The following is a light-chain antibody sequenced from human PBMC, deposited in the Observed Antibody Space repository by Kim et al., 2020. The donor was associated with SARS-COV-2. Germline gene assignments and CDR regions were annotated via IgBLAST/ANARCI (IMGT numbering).Light chain of an antibody. CDR3: SSYTTSNSLV. CDR1: SSDVGAHDY. CDR2: DVS. J-gene: IGLJ2*01. Sequence: GQSITIACTGTSSDVGAHDYVSWFQQYPGKVPKLLIYDVSTRPSRVSNRFSGSKSGNTASLTISGVQTEDEADYYCSSYTTSNSLVFGGGTQLTVL. V-gene: IGLV2-14*03.